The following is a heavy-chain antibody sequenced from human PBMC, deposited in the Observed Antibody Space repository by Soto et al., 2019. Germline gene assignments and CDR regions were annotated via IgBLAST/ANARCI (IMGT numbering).Heavy chain of an antibody. J-gene: IGHJ5*02. CDR3: AHSSYDFWSGSLNP. D-gene: IGHD3-3*01. Sequence: GASVKVSCKASGYTFTSYGISWVRQAPGQGLEWMGWISAYNGNTNYAQKLQGRVTMTTDTSTSTAYMELRSLRSDDTAVYYCAHSSYDFWSGSLNPWGQGTLVTGSS. CDR2: ISAYNGNT. CDR1: GYTFTSYG. V-gene: IGHV1-18*01.